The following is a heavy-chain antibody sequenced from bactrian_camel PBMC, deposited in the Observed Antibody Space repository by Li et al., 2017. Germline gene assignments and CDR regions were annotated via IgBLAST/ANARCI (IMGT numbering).Heavy chain of an antibody. V-gene: IGHV3S63*01. CDR2: IRRDGTT. D-gene: IGHD1*01. J-gene: IGHJ4*01. CDR3: AADTFRDCGGNYELAWQYSG. Sequence: QLVESGGGSVQAGGSLRLSCVASGDPVYCMAWFRQAPGKQREGFAGIRRDGTTWYADDVKGRFTVSSDNAGDTLYLQMNSLQPEDTGMYYCAADTFRDCGGNYELAWQYSGWGQGTQVTVS. CDR1: GDPVYC.